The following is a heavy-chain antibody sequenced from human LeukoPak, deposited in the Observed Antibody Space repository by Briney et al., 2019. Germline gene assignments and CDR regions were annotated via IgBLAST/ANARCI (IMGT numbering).Heavy chain of an antibody. Sequence: SSVGVSCKASGYTFTSYGISWVRQAPGQRLEWMGWISGFIVNTVYAQKVQGRVTMTTDTSTSTGYMELRSLRSDDTAVYYCARDGSSWTNYFQHWGQGTLGT. V-gene: IGHV1-18*01. CDR3: ARDGSSWTNYFQH. J-gene: IGHJ1*01. CDR1: GYTFTSYG. CDR2: ISGFIVNT. D-gene: IGHD6-13*01.